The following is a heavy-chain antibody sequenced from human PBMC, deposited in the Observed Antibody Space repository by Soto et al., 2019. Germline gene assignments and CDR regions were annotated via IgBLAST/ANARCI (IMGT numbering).Heavy chain of an antibody. CDR2: ISAYNGNT. CDR3: ARTSYYDFWSGYYNYFDY. J-gene: IGHJ4*02. V-gene: IGHV1-18*01. CDR1: GYTFTSYG. D-gene: IGHD3-3*01. Sequence: ASVKVSCKASGYTFTSYGISWVRQAPGQGLEWMGWISAYNGNTNYAQKLQGRVTMTTDTSTSTAYMELRSLRSDDTAVYYCARTSYYDFWSGYYNYFDYWGQGTLVTVSS.